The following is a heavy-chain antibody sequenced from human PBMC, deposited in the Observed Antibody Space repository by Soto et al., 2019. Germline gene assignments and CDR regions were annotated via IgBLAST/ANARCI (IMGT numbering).Heavy chain of an antibody. Sequence: GGSLRLSCAVSGFNFNTYWMHWVRQAPGKGLVWVSRINSDGSSIIYADTVKGRFTISRDNAKNTFYLQMSSLRAEDTAVYYCARDHFAPLDYGGQGTLVTVSS. CDR2: INSDGSSI. CDR3: ARDHFAPLDY. V-gene: IGHV3-74*01. CDR1: GFNFNTYW. J-gene: IGHJ4*02.